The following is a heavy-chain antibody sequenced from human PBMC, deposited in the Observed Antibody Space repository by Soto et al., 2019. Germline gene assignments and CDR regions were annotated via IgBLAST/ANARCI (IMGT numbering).Heavy chain of an antibody. D-gene: IGHD6-13*01. V-gene: IGHV6-1*01. CDR2: TYYRSKWYN. J-gene: IGHJ6*02. CDR3: ARGRAAAGSNDYYYYHGMDV. Sequence: SHSLSLTCAVSGGSVSSNSAAWNWIKQSPSRGLEWLGRTYYRSKWYNDYAVSVKSRITINPDTSKNQFSLQLNSVTPEDTAVYYCARGRAAAGSNDYYYYHGMDVWGQGITVPVSS. CDR1: GGSVSSNSAA.